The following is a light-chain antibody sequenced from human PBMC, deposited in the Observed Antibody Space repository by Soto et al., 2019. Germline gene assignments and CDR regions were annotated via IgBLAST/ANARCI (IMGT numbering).Light chain of an antibody. CDR1: QNILTY. CDR3: PQTYRSPFT. Sequence: DIQMTQAPSSLSASVGDNFTMSCRASQNILTYLNWYQQNPGRAPKLLIFCASILQDGVPSRFSGIGSGTEFPLTITSLRPEDFAPYFCPQTYRSPFTFGPGTKVDV. CDR2: CAS. V-gene: IGKV1-39*01. J-gene: IGKJ3*01.